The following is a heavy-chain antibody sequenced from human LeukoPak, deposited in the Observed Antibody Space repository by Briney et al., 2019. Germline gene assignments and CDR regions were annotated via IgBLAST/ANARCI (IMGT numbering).Heavy chain of an antibody. CDR1: GFPFSTYA. V-gene: IGHV3-23*01. CDR2: ITTSGGST. J-gene: IGHJ3*02. D-gene: IGHD3-10*01. Sequence: TGGSLRLSCAASGFPFSTYAMSWVRQAPGKGLEWVSAITTSGGSTYYADSVKGRFTISRDNSKNTLYLQMNSLRAEDTAVYYCAKRGGLLWFREGDAFDIWGQGTMVTVSS. CDR3: AKRGGLLWFREGDAFDI.